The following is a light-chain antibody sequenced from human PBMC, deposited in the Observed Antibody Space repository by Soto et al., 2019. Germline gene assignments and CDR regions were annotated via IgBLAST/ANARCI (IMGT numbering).Light chain of an antibody. J-gene: IGKJ1*01. CDR3: QQYYNYST. CDR2: DAS. Sequence: DIQITQSPSTLYAYARQRANITFRASQTISSWLAWYRQKPGKAPDLLIYDASKLQSGVPASFSGSESGTEFTLTIASLKPDDFATYYCQQYYNYSTFGKGTKVDIK. CDR1: QTISSW. V-gene: IGKV1-5*01.